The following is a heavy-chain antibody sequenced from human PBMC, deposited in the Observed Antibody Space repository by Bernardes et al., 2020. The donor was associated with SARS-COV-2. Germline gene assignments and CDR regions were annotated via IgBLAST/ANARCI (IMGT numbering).Heavy chain of an antibody. V-gene: IGHV1-18*01. CDR2: ISAYNGNT. CDR1: GYTFTSYG. D-gene: IGHD2-21*02. CDR3: ARDHPDRWGLAYCGGDCSREGWFDP. J-gene: IGHJ5*02. Sequence: ASVKVSCKASGYTFTSYGISWVRQAPGQGLEWMGWISAYNGNTNYAQKLQGRVTMTTDTSTSTAYMELRSLRSDDTAVYYCARDHPDRWGLAYCGGDCSREGWFDPWGQGTLVTVSS.